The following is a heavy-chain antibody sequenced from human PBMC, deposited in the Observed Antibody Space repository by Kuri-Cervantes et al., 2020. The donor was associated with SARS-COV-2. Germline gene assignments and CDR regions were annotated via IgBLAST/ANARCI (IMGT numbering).Heavy chain of an antibody. CDR1: GYSFTNYW. Sequence: GESLKIFCKGSGYSFTNYWIGWVRQMPGKGLEWMGIIYPADSDTRYSPSFQGQVTISADKSISTAYLQWSSLKASDTAVYYCARPLYSNYDLVFWYFDLWGRGTLVTVSS. D-gene: IGHD4-11*01. CDR3: ARPLYSNYDLVFWYFDL. CDR2: IYPADSDT. V-gene: IGHV5-51*01. J-gene: IGHJ2*01.